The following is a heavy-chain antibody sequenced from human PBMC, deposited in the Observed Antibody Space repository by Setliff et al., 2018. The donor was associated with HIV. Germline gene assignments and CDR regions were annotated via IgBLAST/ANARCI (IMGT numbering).Heavy chain of an antibody. V-gene: IGHV4-39*07. D-gene: IGHD4-17*01. Sequence: PSETLSLTCTVSGDSVRSSSYYWGWMRQSPGKGLEWIGSMYSSGITFYNPSLKSRVTISLETSRNQFSLSLKSVTAADTAVYYCARTLYDDYAFDYWGQGALVTVS. CDR2: MYSSGIT. J-gene: IGHJ4*02. CDR1: GDSVRSSSYY. CDR3: ARTLYDDYAFDY.